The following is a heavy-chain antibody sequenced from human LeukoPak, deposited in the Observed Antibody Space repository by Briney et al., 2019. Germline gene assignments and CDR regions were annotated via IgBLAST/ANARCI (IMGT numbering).Heavy chain of an antibody. V-gene: IGHV3-30-3*01. J-gene: IGHJ4*02. Sequence: GGSLRLSCAASGFTFSSYAMHWVRQAPGKGLEWVAVISYDGSNKYYADSVKGRFTISRDNSKNTLYLQTNSLRAEDTAVYYCARSYSSGWGNYFDYWGQGTPVTVSS. CDR2: ISYDGSNK. CDR1: GFTFSSYA. D-gene: IGHD6-19*01. CDR3: ARSYSSGWGNYFDY.